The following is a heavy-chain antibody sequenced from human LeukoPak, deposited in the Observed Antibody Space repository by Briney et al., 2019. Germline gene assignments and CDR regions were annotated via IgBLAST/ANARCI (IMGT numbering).Heavy chain of an antibody. V-gene: IGHV3-7*03. CDR2: IKEDGSEK. D-gene: IGHD6-25*01. Sequence: GGSLRLSCAASGFIFSSYWMSWVRQAPGKGLEWVANIKEDGSEKYYVDSVKGRFTISRDNAKNSLYLQTNSLRAEDTAVYYCARVEPPAGWFDPWGQGTLVTVSS. CDR3: ARVEPPAGWFDP. CDR1: GFIFSSYW. J-gene: IGHJ5*02.